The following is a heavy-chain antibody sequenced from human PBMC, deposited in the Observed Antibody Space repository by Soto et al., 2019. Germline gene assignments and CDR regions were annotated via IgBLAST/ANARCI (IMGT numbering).Heavy chain of an antibody. CDR2: IYYSGST. V-gene: IGHV4-30-4*01. CDR3: ARGLRFSTLLTSFDY. CDR1: GGSISSGDYY. J-gene: IGHJ4*02. D-gene: IGHD3-3*01. Sequence: PSETLSLTCTVSGGSISSGDYYWSWIRQPPGKGLEWIGYIYYSGSTYYNPSLKSRVTISVDTSKNQFSLKLSSVTAADTAVYYCARGLRFSTLLTSFDYWGQGTLVTVSS.